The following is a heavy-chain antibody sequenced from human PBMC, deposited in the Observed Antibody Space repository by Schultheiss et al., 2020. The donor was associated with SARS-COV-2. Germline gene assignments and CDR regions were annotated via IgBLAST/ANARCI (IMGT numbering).Heavy chain of an antibody. J-gene: IGHJ4*02. CDR1: GFTFSSYA. D-gene: IGHD3-10*01. Sequence: GGSLRLSCAASGFTFSSYAMHWVRQAPGKGLEWVAVISYDGSNKYYADSVKGRFTISRDNSKNTLYLQMNSLRAEDTAVYYCARARMTRDYGSGSYFYYFDYWGQGTLVTVSS. CDR2: ISYDGSNK. V-gene: IGHV3-30-3*01. CDR3: ARARMTRDYGSGSYFYYFDY.